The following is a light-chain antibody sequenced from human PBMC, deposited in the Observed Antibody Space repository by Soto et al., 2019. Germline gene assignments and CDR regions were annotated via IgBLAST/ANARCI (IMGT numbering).Light chain of an antibody. J-gene: IGLJ1*01. CDR2: GNS. V-gene: IGLV1-40*01. CDR3: QSYDSSLSV. Sequence: QWLRRHPPSVSCAPGHRVTISCTGSSSNIGAGYDVHWYQQLPGTAPKLLIYGNSNRPSGVPDRFSGSKSGTSASLAITGLQADDEADYYCQSYDSSLSVFGTGTKVTVL. CDR1: SSNIGAGYD.